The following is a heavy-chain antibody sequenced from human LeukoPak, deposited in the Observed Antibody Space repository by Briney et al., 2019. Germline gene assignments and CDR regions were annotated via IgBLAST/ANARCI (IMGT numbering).Heavy chain of an antibody. V-gene: IGHV4-34*01. J-gene: IGHJ4*02. Sequence: SQTLSLTCAVYGGSFSGYYWSWIRQPPGKGLEWIGEINHSGSTNYNPSLKSRVTISVDTSKNQFSLKLSSVTAADTAVYYCARGQRTATALYWGQVILVTVSS. CDR1: GGSFSGYY. D-gene: IGHD5-18*01. CDR3: ARGQRTATALY. CDR2: INHSGST.